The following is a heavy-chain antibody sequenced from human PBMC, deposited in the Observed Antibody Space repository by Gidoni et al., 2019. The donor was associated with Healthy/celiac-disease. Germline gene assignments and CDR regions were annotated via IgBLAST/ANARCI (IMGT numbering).Heavy chain of an antibody. CDR3: AKERRGYDSPLDY. J-gene: IGHJ4*02. CDR1: GLPFSSYA. D-gene: IGHD5-12*01. CDR2: ISGSGGST. Sequence: EVLLLESGGGLVQPGGSLRLSCAASGLPFSSYAMSWVRQAPGKGLEWVSAISGSGGSTYYADSVKGRFTISRDNSKNTLYLQMNSLRAEDTAVYYCAKERRGYDSPLDYWGQGTLVTVSS. V-gene: IGHV3-23*01.